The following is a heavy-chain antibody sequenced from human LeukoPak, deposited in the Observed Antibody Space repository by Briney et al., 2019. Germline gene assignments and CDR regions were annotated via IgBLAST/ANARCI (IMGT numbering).Heavy chain of an antibody. CDR3: ARDSTILRRPQGRDTVLDY. CDR1: GFTFDDYG. CDR2: INWNGGST. V-gene: IGHV3-20*04. J-gene: IGHJ4*02. Sequence: PGGSLRLSCAASGFTFDDYGMSWVRQAPGKGLEWVSGINWNGGSTGYADSVKGRFTISRDNAKNSLYLQMNSLRAEDTALYYCARDSTILRRPQGRDTVLDYWGQGTLVTVSS. D-gene: IGHD3-9*01.